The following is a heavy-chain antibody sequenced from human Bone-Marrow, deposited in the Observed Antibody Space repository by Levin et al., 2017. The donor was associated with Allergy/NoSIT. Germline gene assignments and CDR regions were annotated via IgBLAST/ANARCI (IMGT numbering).Heavy chain of an antibody. V-gene: IGHV2-5*01. CDR1: GFSLSTSGVG. CDR2: IYWNDDK. D-gene: IGHD3-3*01. CDR3: AHLYYDFWSGYRRDDAFDI. J-gene: IGHJ3*02. Sequence: SGPTLVKPPQTLTLTCTFSGFSLSTSGVGVGWIRQPPGKALEWLALIYWNDDKRYSPSLKSRLTITKDTSKNQVVLTMTNMDPVDTATYYCAHLYYDFWSGYRRDDAFDIWGQGTMVTVSS.